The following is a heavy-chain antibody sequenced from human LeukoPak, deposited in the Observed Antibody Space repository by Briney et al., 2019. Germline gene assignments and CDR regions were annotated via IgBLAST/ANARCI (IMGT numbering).Heavy chain of an antibody. Sequence: KASETLSLTCTVSGGSISSYYWSWIRQPPGKGLEWIGYIYYSGSTNYNPSLKSRVTISVDTSKNQFSLKLSSVTAADTAVYYCARGHGSLSYYFDYWGQGTLVTVSS. CDR1: GGSISSYY. J-gene: IGHJ4*02. CDR2: IYYSGST. V-gene: IGHV4-59*01. D-gene: IGHD5-24*01. CDR3: ARGHGSLSYYFDY.